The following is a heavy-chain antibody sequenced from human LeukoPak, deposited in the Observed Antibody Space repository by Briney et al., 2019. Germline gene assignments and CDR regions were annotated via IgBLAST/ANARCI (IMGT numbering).Heavy chain of an antibody. V-gene: IGHV1-18*01. CDR2: ISAYNGNT. CDR3: ARDRIPYSSSSNWFDP. CDR1: GGTFSSYA. D-gene: IGHD6-6*01. J-gene: IGHJ5*02. Sequence: ASVKVSCKASGGTFSSYAISWVRQAPGQGLEWMGWISAYNGNTNYAQKLQGRVTMTTDTSTSTAYMELRSLRSDDTAVYYCARDRIPYSSSSNWFDPWGQGTLVTVSS.